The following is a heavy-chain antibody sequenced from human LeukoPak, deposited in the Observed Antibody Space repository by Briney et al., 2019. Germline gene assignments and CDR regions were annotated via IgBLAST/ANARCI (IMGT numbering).Heavy chain of an antibody. V-gene: IGHV1-2*02. D-gene: IGHD3-10*01. J-gene: IGHJ5*02. CDR2: INPNSDGT. CDR1: GYTFTGYY. Sequence: ASVKVSCKASGYTFTGYYMHWVRQAPGQGLEWMGWINPNSDGTNYAQKFQGRVTMTRDTSISTAYMELSRLRSDDTAVYYCARDRRSTMVRGQNWFDPWGQGTLVTVSS. CDR3: ARDRRSTMVRGQNWFDP.